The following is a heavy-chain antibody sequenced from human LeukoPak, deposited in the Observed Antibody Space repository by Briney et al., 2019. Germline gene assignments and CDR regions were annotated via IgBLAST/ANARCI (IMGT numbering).Heavy chain of an antibody. CDR1: GFIFSSYA. V-gene: IGHV3-23*01. Sequence: GGSLRLSCAASGFIFSSYALTWVRQAPGKGLEWVSTISGGGDNTYYADSVKGRFTISRDNSKHTLYLQMTSLRAEDTAVYYCAKGDYYDSSGPSFDYWGQGTLVTVSS. J-gene: IGHJ4*02. CDR3: AKGDYYDSSGPSFDY. CDR2: ISGGGDNT. D-gene: IGHD3-22*01.